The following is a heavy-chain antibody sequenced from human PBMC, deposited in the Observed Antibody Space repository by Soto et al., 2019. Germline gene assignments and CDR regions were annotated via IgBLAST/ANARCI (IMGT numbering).Heavy chain of an antibody. CDR2: ISYDGSNK. CDR1: GFTFSSYA. V-gene: IGHV3-30-3*01. CDR3: AREYSYYFDY. D-gene: IGHD5-18*01. J-gene: IGHJ4*02. Sequence: HPGGSLRLSCAASGFTFSSYAMHWVRQAPGKGLEWVAVISYDGSNKYYADSVKGRFTISRDNSKNTLYLQMNSLRAEDTAVYYCAREYSYYFDYWGQGTLVTVSS.